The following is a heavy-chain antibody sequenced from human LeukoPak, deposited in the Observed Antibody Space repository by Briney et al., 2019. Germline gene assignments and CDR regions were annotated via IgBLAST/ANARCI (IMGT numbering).Heavy chain of an antibody. V-gene: IGHV1-69*05. CDR1: GGTFSSYA. CDR3: ARGVAAAELSGSYYYYMDV. CDR2: IIPIFGTA. J-gene: IGHJ6*03. D-gene: IGHD6-13*01. Sequence: GASVKVSCKASGGTFSSYAISWVRQAPGQGLEWMGGIIPIFGTANYAQKFQGRVTITTDESTSTAYMELSSLRSEDTAVYYCARGVAAAELSGSYYYYMDVWAKGPRSPSP.